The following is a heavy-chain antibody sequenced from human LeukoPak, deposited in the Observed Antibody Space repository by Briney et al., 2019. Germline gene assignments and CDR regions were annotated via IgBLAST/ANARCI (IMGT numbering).Heavy chain of an antibody. Sequence: GASVKVSCKASDYTFTSYDINWVRQATGQGLEWMGWMNPNSGNTGYAQKFQGRITMTRNTSISTAYMELSSLRSEDTAVYYCARWYSSGWQFYYYGMDVWGQGTTVTVSS. CDR3: ARWYSSGWQFYYYGMDV. D-gene: IGHD6-19*01. J-gene: IGHJ6*02. CDR2: MNPNSGNT. V-gene: IGHV1-8*02. CDR1: DYTFTSYD.